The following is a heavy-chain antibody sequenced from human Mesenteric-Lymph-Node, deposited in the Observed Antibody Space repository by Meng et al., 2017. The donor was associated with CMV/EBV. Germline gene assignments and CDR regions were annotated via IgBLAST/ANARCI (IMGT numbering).Heavy chain of an antibody. J-gene: IGHJ4*02. CDR1: GYSFTSYW. D-gene: IGHD3-22*01. CDR3: TKILGDHYDSSGYIES. V-gene: IGHV5-51*01. CDR2: IYPSDSDT. Sequence: GGSLRLSCKGSGYSFTSYWIAWVRQMPGKGLEWMGNIYPSDSDTRYSPSFQGQVTISVDKSISTAYLQWSSLKASDTAMYYCTKILGDHYDSSGYIESWGQGTLVTVSS.